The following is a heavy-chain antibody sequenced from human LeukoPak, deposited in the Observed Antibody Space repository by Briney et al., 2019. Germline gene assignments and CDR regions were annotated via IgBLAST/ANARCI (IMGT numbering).Heavy chain of an antibody. CDR1: GFTFSSYE. J-gene: IGHJ4*02. D-gene: IGHD6-13*01. CDR2: ISSSGSTI. CDR3: ARDYERRGSSSVDY. Sequence: GGSLRLSCAASGFTFSSYEMNWVRQAPGKGLEWVSYISSSGSTIYYADSVKGRFTISRDNAKNSLYLQMNSLRAEDTAVYYCARDYERRGSSSVDYWGQGTLASVSS. V-gene: IGHV3-48*03.